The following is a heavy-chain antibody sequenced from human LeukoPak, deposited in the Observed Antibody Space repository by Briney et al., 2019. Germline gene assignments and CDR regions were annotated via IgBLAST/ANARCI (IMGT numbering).Heavy chain of an antibody. CDR1: GFTFSSYG. CDR3: ARVPYGDYLDY. J-gene: IGHJ4*02. V-gene: IGHV3-33*01. Sequence: GGSLRLSCAASGFTFSSYGMHWVRQAPGKGLEWVAVIWYDGSKKYYAESVKGRFTISRDNSKNTLYLQMSSLRAEDTAVYFCARVPYGDYLDYWGQGALVTVSS. CDR2: IWYDGSKK. D-gene: IGHD4-17*01.